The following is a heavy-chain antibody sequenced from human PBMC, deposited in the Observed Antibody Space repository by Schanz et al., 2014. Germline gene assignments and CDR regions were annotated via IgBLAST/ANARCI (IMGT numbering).Heavy chain of an antibody. V-gene: IGHV3-23*04. CDR1: GFTFSNYA. J-gene: IGHJ4*02. D-gene: IGHD3-10*01. CDR2: ISGSGAST. CDR3: AKDQGSYGSGSYSYFDY. Sequence: VQLVESGGDLVKPGGSLRLSCEASGFTFSNYAMSWVRQASGKGLEWVSAISGSGASTYYADSVKGRFTISRDNSKNTLYLQMNSLRAEDTAVYYCAKDQGSYGSGSYSYFDYWGQGTLATVSS.